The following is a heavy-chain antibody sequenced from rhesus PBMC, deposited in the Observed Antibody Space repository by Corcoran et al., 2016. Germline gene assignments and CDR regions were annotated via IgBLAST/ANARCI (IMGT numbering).Heavy chain of an antibody. J-gene: IGHJ4*01. V-gene: IGHV4S14*01. D-gene: IGHD3-9*01. CDR2: IYGSGWSN. CDR3: ARNNHYHTYFDY. CDR1: GYSIISGYS. Sequence: QVQLQASGPGLVKPSETLSLTCAVSGYSIISGYSWHWIRTPPGKGLEWIGSIYGSGWSNYLNQSLKSRVTLSVDTSKNQFSLKVSSVTAADTAVYYCARNNHYHTYFDYWGQGVLVTVSS.